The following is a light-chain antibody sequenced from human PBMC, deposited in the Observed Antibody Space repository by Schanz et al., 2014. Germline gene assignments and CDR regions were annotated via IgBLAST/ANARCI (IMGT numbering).Light chain of an antibody. Sequence: QAVVTQEPSVSVSPGGTVTLTCGLSTGPVTTRYFPSWYQQTPGQAPRTLIHSTNSRSAGVPDRFSGSILLNEAALSITGAQADDESHYYCMLYMGNGVSVFGGGTKLTVL. CDR2: STN. CDR3: MLYMGNGVSV. J-gene: IGLJ2*01. CDR1: TGPVTTRYF. V-gene: IGLV8-61*01.